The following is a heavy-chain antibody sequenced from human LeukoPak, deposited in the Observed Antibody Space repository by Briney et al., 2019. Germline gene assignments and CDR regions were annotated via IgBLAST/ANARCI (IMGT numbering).Heavy chain of an antibody. CDR2: FYSGGST. D-gene: IGHD3-22*01. Sequence: GGSLRLSCAASGFTVSSNYMNWVCQAPGKGLEWVSVFYSGGSTYYADSVKGRFTISRDNSKNTLYLQMNSLRAEDTAVYYCASIAARDSRGYYGAFDYWGQGTLVTVSS. CDR1: GFTVSSNY. CDR3: ASIAARDSRGYYGAFDY. V-gene: IGHV3-53*01. J-gene: IGHJ4*02.